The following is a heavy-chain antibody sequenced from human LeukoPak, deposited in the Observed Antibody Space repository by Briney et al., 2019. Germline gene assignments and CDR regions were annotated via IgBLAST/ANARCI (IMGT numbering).Heavy chain of an antibody. V-gene: IGHV4-34*01. D-gene: IGHD3-10*01. J-gene: IGHJ6*02. CDR2: INHSGST. CDR3: ARVVRGVIYYYYYGMDV. Sequence: SETLSLTCAVYGGSFSGYYWSWIRQPPGKGLEWIGEINHSGSTNYNPSLKSRVTISVGTSKNQFSLKLSSVTAADTAVYYCARVVRGVIYYYYYGMDVWGQGTTVTVSS. CDR1: GGSFSGYY.